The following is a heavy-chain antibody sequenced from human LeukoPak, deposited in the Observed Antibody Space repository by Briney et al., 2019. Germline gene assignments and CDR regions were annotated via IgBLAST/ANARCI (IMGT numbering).Heavy chain of an antibody. CDR3: AKDWGCSGGSCYSVDYFDY. D-gene: IGHD2-15*01. J-gene: IGHJ4*02. CDR2: ISYDGSNK. CDR1: GFTFSSYG. Sequence: PGGSPRLSCAASGFTFSSYGMHWVRQAPGKGLEWVAVISYDGSNKYYADSVKGRFTISRDNSKNTLYLQMNSLRAEDTAVYYCAKDWGCSGGSCYSVDYFDYWGQGTLVTVSS. V-gene: IGHV3-30*18.